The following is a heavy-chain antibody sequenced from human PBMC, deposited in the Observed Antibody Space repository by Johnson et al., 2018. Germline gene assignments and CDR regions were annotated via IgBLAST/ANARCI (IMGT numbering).Heavy chain of an antibody. CDR3: ARDSRDSSGYGYYYYMDV. V-gene: IGHV3-48*04. J-gene: IGHJ6*03. D-gene: IGHD3-22*01. Sequence: VQLVQSGGGLVQPGGSLRLSCAASGFTFSSYSMNWVRQAPGKGLEWVSYISSSSSTIYYADSVKGRFTISRDNAKNSLYRQMNSLRAEDTAVYYCARDSRDSSGYGYYYYMDVWGQGTTVTVSS. CDR2: ISSSSSTI. CDR1: GFTFSSYS.